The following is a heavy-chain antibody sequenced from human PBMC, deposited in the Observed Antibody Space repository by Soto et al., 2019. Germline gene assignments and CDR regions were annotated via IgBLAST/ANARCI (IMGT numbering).Heavy chain of an antibody. Sequence: QVQLQESGPGLVKPSQTLSLTCTVSGGSISSGGYYWSWIRQHPGKGLEWIGYIYYSGSTYYNPSLKSRVTISVDTSKNHFSLKLSSVTAADTAVYYCARDSYGDYGWTGAFDIWGQGTMVTVSS. CDR3: ARDSYGDYGWTGAFDI. CDR2: IYYSGST. D-gene: IGHD4-17*01. V-gene: IGHV4-31*03. CDR1: GGSISSGGYY. J-gene: IGHJ3*02.